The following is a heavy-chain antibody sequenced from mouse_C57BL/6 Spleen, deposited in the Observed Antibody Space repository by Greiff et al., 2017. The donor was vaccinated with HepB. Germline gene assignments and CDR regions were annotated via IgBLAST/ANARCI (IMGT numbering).Heavy chain of an antibody. V-gene: IGHV5-17*01. CDR3: ASGGVTTVDFDY. J-gene: IGHJ2*01. D-gene: IGHD1-1*01. Sequence: EVKLMESGGGLVKPGGSLKLSCAASGFTFSDYGMHWVRQAPEKGLEWVAYISSGSSTIYYADTVKGRFTISRDNAKNTLFLQMTSLRSEDTAMYYCASGGVTTVDFDYWGQGTTLTVSS. CDR1: GFTFSDYG. CDR2: ISSGSSTI.